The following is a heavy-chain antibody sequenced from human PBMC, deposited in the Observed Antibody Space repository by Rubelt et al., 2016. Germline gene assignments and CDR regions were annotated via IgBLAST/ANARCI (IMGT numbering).Heavy chain of an antibody. CDR1: GGSVSSGSYY. J-gene: IGHJ6*02. CDR2: LHYSGST. V-gene: IGHV4-61*01. D-gene: IGHD6-6*01. CDR3: ARDHSSSSGHSYGMDV. Sequence: QLQLQESGPGLVKPSETLSLTCTVSGGSVSSGSYYWSWIRQPPGKGLEWIGYLHYSGSTNYNPSLRVAGPVSVDTSMNQFSLKLSCVTAADTAVYYWARDHSSSSGHSYGMDVWGQGTTVTVSS.